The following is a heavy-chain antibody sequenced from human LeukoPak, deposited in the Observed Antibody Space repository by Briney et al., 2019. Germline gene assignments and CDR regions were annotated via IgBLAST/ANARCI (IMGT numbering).Heavy chain of an antibody. J-gene: IGHJ6*02. CDR1: GGTFSSYA. V-gene: IGHV1-69*04. CDR3: ARVKGSVAGTGEYYYYYYGMDV. Sequence: SVKVSCKASGGTFSSYAISWVRQAPGQGLEWMGRIIPILGIANYAQKFQGRVTVTADKSTSTAYMELSSLRSEDTAVYYCARVKGSVAGTGEYYYYYYGMDVWGQGTTVTVSS. CDR2: IIPILGIA. D-gene: IGHD6-19*01.